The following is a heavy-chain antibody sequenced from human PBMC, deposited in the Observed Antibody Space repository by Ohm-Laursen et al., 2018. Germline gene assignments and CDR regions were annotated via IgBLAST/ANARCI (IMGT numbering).Heavy chain of an antibody. J-gene: IGHJ4*02. D-gene: IGHD6-19*01. Sequence: PSDTLSLTCIVSDAAFRRDYWTWIRQFPGREMEWIGYIHYDGRTVYNPSLRSRLTMPIDTSKKQFSLRLTSATAADTAIYYCARLPDHSGWPFDYWGQGTLVTVSS. V-gene: IGHV4-59*07. CDR1: DAAFRRDY. CDR2: IHYDGRT. CDR3: ARLPDHSGWPFDY.